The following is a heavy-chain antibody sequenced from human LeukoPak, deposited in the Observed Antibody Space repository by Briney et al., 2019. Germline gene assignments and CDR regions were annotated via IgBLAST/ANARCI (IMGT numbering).Heavy chain of an antibody. CDR2: IYYSGST. Sequence: SETLSLTCTVSGGSISSYYWSWIRQPPGKGPEWIGYIYYSGSTNYNPSLKSRVTISVDTSKNQFSLKLSSVTAADTAVYYCARTPSSTWEFDYWGQGTLVTVSS. V-gene: IGHV4-59*01. CDR3: ARTPSSTWEFDY. J-gene: IGHJ4*02. CDR1: GGSISSYY. D-gene: IGHD1-26*01.